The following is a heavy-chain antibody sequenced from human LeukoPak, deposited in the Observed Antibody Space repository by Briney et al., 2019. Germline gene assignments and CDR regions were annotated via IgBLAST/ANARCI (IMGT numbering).Heavy chain of an antibody. CDR1: GGSFSGYY. Sequence: SETLSVTCAVYGGSFSGYYWSWIRQPQGKGLEWIGEINHSGSTNYNPSLKSRVTISVDTSKNQFSLKLSSVTAGDTAVYYCASVQYDSSGYYYGLDYWGQGTLVTVSS. J-gene: IGHJ4*02. CDR2: INHSGST. D-gene: IGHD3-22*01. V-gene: IGHV4-34*01. CDR3: ASVQYDSSGYYYGLDY.